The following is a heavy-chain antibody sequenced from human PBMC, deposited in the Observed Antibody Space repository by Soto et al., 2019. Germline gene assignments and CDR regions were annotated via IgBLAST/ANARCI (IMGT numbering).Heavy chain of an antibody. CDR2: IIPILGIA. J-gene: IGHJ3*02. Sequence: QVQLVQSGAEVKKPGSSVKVSCKASGGTFSSYTISWVRQAPGQGLEWMGRIIPILGIANYAQRFQGRVTITADKSTSTAYMELRSLRSEDTAVYYCSSPFGDYYAFDIWGQGTMVTVSS. CDR1: GGTFSSYT. V-gene: IGHV1-69*02. CDR3: SSPFGDYYAFDI. D-gene: IGHD4-17*01.